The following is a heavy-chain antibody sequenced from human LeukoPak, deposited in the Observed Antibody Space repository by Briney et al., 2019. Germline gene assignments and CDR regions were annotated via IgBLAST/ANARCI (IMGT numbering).Heavy chain of an antibody. CDR2: IISRGSSA. Sequence: PGGSLRLSCAASGFTFSSYSMNWVRQAPGKGLEWVASIISRGSSAYYADSVKGRFTISRDNSKNTLYLQMNSLTAEDTAVYYCVGTSVTTSIDYWGQGTLVTVSS. D-gene: IGHD4-17*01. CDR1: GFTFSSYS. V-gene: IGHV3-21*01. CDR3: VGTSVTTSIDY. J-gene: IGHJ4*02.